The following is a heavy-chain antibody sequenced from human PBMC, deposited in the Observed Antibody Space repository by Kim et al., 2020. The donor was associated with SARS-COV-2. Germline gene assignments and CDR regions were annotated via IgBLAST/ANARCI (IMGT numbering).Heavy chain of an antibody. V-gene: IGHV4-34*01. CDR1: GGSFSGYY. J-gene: IGHJ4*01. CDR2: INHSGSP. Sequence: SETLSLTCAVYGGSFSGYYWSWIRQPPGKGLEWIGEINHSGSPNYNPSLKSRVTISVDTSQNQFSLKLSSVTVADTAVYYCARGRQILVIKYASFDYWG. D-gene: IGHD3-9*01. CDR3: ARGRQILVIKYASFDY.